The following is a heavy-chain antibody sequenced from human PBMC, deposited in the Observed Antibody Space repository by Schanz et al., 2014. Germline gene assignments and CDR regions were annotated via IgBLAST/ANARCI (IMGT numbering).Heavy chain of an antibody. Sequence: QVQLQESGPGLVKPSQTLSLTCTVSGASISSGGYYWDWIRLLPGKGLEWIGYISYSGSTSFNPSLKSRLTMSVDTSKNQFSLRLSSVTAADTAVYYCARHGGIPYNPMDVWGQGTLVTVSS. CDR1: GASISSGGYY. CDR2: ISYSGST. CDR3: ARHGGIPYNPMDV. J-gene: IGHJ4*02. D-gene: IGHD1-1*01. V-gene: IGHV4-31*03.